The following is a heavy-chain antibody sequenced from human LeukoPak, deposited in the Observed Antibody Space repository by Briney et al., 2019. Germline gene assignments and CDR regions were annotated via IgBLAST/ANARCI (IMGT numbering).Heavy chain of an antibody. D-gene: IGHD3-3*01. Sequence: ASVKVSCKASGYTFTSYYMHWVRQAPGQGLEWMGIINPSGGSTSYAQKFQGRVTMTRDTSTSTVYMELSSLRSEDTAVYYCARTHERVVDIGSLGYWGQGTLVTVPS. CDR3: ARTHERVVDIGSLGY. CDR2: INPSGGST. CDR1: GYTFTSYY. J-gene: IGHJ4*02. V-gene: IGHV1-46*01.